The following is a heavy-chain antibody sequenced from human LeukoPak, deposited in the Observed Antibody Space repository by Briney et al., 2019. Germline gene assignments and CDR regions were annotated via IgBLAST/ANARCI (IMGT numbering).Heavy chain of an antibody. J-gene: IGHJ4*02. CDR2: IYYSGST. Sequence: PWETLSLTCTVSGGSISSYYWSWIRQPPGKGLEWIGYIYYSGSTNYNPSLKSRVTISVDTSKNQFSLKLSSVTAADTAVYYCARDKYSSGWYGLDYWGQGTLVTVSS. CDR1: GGSISSYY. CDR3: ARDKYSSGWYGLDY. V-gene: IGHV4-59*01. D-gene: IGHD6-19*01.